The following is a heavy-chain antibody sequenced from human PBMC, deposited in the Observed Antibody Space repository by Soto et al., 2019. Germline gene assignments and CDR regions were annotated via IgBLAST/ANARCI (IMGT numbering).Heavy chain of an antibody. J-gene: IGHJ6*02. V-gene: IGHV4-31*03. CDR1: GGSISSGGYY. CDR2: IYYSGST. Sequence: SETLSLTCTVSGGSISSGGYYWSWIRQHPGKGLEWIGYIYYSGSTYYNPSLKSRVTISVDTSKNQFSLKLSSVTAADTAVYYCARVRGHTVTTKRDYYGMEVWGQGTTVTVSS. D-gene: IGHD4-4*01. CDR3: ARVRGHTVTTKRDYYGMEV.